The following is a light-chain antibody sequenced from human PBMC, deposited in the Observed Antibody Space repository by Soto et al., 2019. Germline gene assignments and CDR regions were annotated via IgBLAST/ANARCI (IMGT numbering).Light chain of an antibody. CDR2: GAS. V-gene: IGKV3D-7*01. Sequence: PGERVTLSCRASQSVSSCYLTWYQQKPGQAPRLLIYGASTRATSIPARFSGSGSGTDFTLTISSLQPEDFAVYYCQQDYTRFTFGPGTKVDIK. J-gene: IGKJ3*01. CDR1: QSVSSCY. CDR3: QQDYTRFT.